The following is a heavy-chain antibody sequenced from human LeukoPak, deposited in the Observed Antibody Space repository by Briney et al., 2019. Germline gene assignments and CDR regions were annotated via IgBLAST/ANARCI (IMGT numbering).Heavy chain of an antibody. CDR2: ISAYNGNT. D-gene: IGHD6-19*01. Sequence: GSSVKVSCKASGGTFSSYAISWVRQAPGQGLEWMGWISAYNGNTNYAQKLQGRVTMTTDTSTSTAYMELRSLRSDDTAVYYCARISSGWYRGYYFDYWGQGNLVTVYS. V-gene: IGHV1-18*01. CDR1: GGTFSSYA. J-gene: IGHJ4*02. CDR3: ARISSGWYRGYYFDY.